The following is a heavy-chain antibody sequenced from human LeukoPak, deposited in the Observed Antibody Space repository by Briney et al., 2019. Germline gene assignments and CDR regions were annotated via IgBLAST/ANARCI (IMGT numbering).Heavy chain of an antibody. CDR1: GSSISSGYY. D-gene: IGHD2-2*01. Sequence: SETLSLTCNVSGSSISSGYYWGWIRQPPGKGLEWIGSIYYSGSTYYNPSLKSRVTISVDTSKNQFSLKLSSVTAADTAVYYCARSAQLIVVVPAEFDYWGQGTLVTVSS. CDR2: IYYSGST. CDR3: ARSAQLIVVVPAEFDY. V-gene: IGHV4-38-2*02. J-gene: IGHJ4*02.